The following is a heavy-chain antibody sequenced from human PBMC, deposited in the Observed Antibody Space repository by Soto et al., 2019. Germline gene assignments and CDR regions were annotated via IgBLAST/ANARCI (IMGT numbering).Heavy chain of an antibody. CDR3: ARKLHGGSHGMDG. V-gene: IGHV3-13*01. J-gene: IGHJ6*02. CDR1: GFTFSNYD. Sequence: EVQLVESGGGLVQPGGSLRLYCAASGFTFSNYDMHWVRQVTGKGLEWVSGITTAGDTYYPGSVKGRFTISREKAKNSLYLQMNSLSAGDTAVYYCARKLHGGSHGMDGWGQGTTVTVSS. CDR2: ITTAGDT.